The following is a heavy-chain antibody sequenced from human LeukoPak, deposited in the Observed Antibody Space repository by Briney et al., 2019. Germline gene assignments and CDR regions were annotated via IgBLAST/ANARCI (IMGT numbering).Heavy chain of an antibody. CDR1: GFTFSSYA. V-gene: IGHV3-23*01. Sequence: PGGSLRLSCAASGFTFSSYAMRWVRQAPGKGLEGVSGISGRGGNTYYADSVKGRFTISRDNSKNTLYLQMNSLTAEDTAVYYCARSGMTVSATSDYWGQGTLVTVSS. J-gene: IGHJ4*02. CDR3: ARSGMTVSATSDY. D-gene: IGHD6-19*01. CDR2: ISGRGGNT.